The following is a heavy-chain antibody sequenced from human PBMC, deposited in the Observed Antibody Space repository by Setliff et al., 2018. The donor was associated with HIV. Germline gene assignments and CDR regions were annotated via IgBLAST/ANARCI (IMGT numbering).Heavy chain of an antibody. CDR2: FHTSVTT. CDR1: GVTIRSISSGSYY. D-gene: IGHD6-13*01. V-gene: IGHV4-61*09. CDR3: AREGLRIAAAGYNWFDP. Sequence: SETLSLTCTVSGVTIRSISSGSYYYTWIRQPAGKGLEWIGHFHTSVTTDYNPSLKSRVTISLDASNRQFSLELRSVTAADTALYYCAREGLRIAAAGYNWFDPGGPGTLVTVS. J-gene: IGHJ5*02.